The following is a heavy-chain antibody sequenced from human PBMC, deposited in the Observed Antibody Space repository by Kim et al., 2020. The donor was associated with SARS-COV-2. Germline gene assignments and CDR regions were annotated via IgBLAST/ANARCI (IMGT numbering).Heavy chain of an antibody. CDR2: MNPNSSNT. CDR3: ARGEGDTMVREFDY. J-gene: IGHJ4*02. D-gene: IGHD3-10*01. CDR1: GYTFTSYD. V-gene: IGHV1-8*01. Sequence: ASVKVSCKASGYTFTSYDINWVRQATGQGLEWMGWMNPNSSNTGYAQKFQGRVTMTRNTSISTAYMELSSLRSEDTAVYYCARGEGDTMVREFDYWGQGTLVTVSS.